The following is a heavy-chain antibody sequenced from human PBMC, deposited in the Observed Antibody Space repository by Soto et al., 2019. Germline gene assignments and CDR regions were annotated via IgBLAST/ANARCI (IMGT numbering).Heavy chain of an antibody. CDR3: TGGWLHDYYYYYGMDV. Sequence: SETLSLTCTVSGGSISSYYWSWIRQPPGKGLEWIGYIYYSGSTNYNPSLKSRVTISVDTSKNQFSLKLSSVTAADTAVYYCTGGWLHDYYYYYGMDVWGQGTTVTVS. J-gene: IGHJ6*02. D-gene: IGHD5-12*01. CDR2: IYYSGST. CDR1: GGSISSYY. V-gene: IGHV4-59*01.